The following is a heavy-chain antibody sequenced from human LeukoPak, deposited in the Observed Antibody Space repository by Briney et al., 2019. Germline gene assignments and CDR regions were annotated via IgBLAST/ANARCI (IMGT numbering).Heavy chain of an antibody. CDR1: GGSFSAYY. V-gene: IGHV4-34*01. J-gene: IGHJ5*02. D-gene: IGHD6-19*01. Sequence: PSETLSLTCAVYGGSFSAYYWSWVRQPPGKGLEWIGEINHSGSTNYNPSLKSRVTISVDTSKNQFSLKLSSVTAADTAVYYCARGRSSGWYLSWFDPWGQGTLVTVSS. CDR2: INHSGST. CDR3: ARGRSSGWYLSWFDP.